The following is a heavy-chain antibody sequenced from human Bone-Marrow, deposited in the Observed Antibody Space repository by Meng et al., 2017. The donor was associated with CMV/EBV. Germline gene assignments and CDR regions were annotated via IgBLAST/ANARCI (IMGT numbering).Heavy chain of an antibody. CDR2: ISYDGSNK. CDR1: GFTFSNYW. V-gene: IGHV3-30*18. D-gene: IGHD1-26*01. CDR3: AKGGSYPTPIAEYFQY. J-gene: IGHJ1*01. Sequence: GESLKISCAASGFTFSNYWMSWVRQTPGKGLEWVAVISYDGSNKYYADSVKGRFTISRDNSKNTLYMQMDSLRAEDTAVYYCAKGGSYPTPIAEYFQYWGQGTLVTVSS.